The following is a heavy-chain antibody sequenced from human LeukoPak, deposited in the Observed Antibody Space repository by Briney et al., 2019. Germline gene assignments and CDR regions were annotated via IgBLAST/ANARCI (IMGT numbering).Heavy chain of an antibody. Sequence: SETLSLTCTVSGYSISSGYYWGWIRQPPGKGLEWIGSTYHSGSTYYNPSLKSRVTISVDTSKNQFSLKLSSVTAADTAVYYCARAGYYYYYYMDVWGKGTTVTVSS. CDR3: ARAGYYYYYYMDV. V-gene: IGHV4-38-2*02. J-gene: IGHJ6*03. CDR2: TYHSGST. CDR1: GYSISSGYY.